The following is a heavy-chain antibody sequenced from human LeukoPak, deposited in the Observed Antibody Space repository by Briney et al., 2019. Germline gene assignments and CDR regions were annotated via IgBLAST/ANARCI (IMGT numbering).Heavy chain of an antibody. Sequence: GGSLRLSCIASGFSFSGHWMHWARQLPGKGLVWVSRISPTGSTTSYADPVKGRFTVSRDNAKNTLYLQVNNLRAEDTAVYYCARDLRGGYTDYWGQGTLVTVSS. V-gene: IGHV3-74*01. CDR3: ARDLRGGYTDY. CDR2: ISPTGSTT. CDR1: GFSFSGHW. D-gene: IGHD5-12*01. J-gene: IGHJ4*02.